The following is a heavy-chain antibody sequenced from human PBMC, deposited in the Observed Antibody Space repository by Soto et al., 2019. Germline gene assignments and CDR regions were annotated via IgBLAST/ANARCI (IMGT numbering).Heavy chain of an antibody. CDR3: AKDKEIVTPALGIVY. J-gene: IGHJ4*02. D-gene: IGHD1-26*01. V-gene: IGHV3-23*01. Sequence: KGLEWVSAISGSGGSTYYADSVKGRFTISRDNSKNTLYLQMNSLRAEDTAVYYCAKDKEIVTPALGIVYWGQLTLVSV. CDR2: ISGSGGST.